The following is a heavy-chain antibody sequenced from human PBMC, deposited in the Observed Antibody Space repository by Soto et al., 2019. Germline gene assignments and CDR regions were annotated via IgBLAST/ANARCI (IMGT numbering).Heavy chain of an antibody. CDR2: INAGNGNT. Sequence: ASVKVSCKASGYTFTSYAMHWVRQAPGQRLEWMGWINAGNGNTKYSQKFQGRVTITRDTSASTAYMELSSLRSEDTAVYYCARNVLYCSSTSCYTLYYYYYVMDVWGQGTTVTVSS. CDR1: GYTFTSYA. J-gene: IGHJ6*02. CDR3: ARNVLYCSSTSCYTLYYYYYVMDV. V-gene: IGHV1-3*01. D-gene: IGHD2-2*02.